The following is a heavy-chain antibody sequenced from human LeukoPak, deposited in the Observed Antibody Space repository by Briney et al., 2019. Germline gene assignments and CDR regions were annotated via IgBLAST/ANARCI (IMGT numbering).Heavy chain of an antibody. CDR1: GYTFTSYG. CDR3: ARVGSGSYYWFDP. V-gene: IGHV1-2*02. CDR2: INPNSGGT. J-gene: IGHJ5*02. D-gene: IGHD3-10*01. Sequence: GASVKVSCKASGYTFTSYGISWVRQAPGQGLEWMGWINPNSGGTNYAQKFQGRVTMTRDTSISTAYMELSRLRSDDTAVYYCARVGSGSYYWFDPWGQGTLVTVSS.